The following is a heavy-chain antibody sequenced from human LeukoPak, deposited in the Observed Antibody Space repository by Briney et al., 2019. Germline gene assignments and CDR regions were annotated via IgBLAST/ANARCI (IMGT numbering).Heavy chain of an antibody. V-gene: IGHV1-69*13. D-gene: IGHD1-26*01. Sequence: SVKVSCKTSGYSENFYGITWVRQVAGQGLEWMGGINPIFGTANYAQKFQGRVTITADESTSTAYMELSSLRSEDTAVYYCATWEWELLRNWFDPWGQGTLVTVSS. CDR2: INPIFGTA. CDR3: ATWEWELLRNWFDP. J-gene: IGHJ5*02. CDR1: GYSENFYG.